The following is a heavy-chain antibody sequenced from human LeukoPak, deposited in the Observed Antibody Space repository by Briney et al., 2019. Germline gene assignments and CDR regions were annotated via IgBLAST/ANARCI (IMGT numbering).Heavy chain of an antibody. D-gene: IGHD3-22*01. CDR2: ISSSSSTI. J-gene: IGHJ3*02. V-gene: IGHV3-48*01. CDR3: ARDRRYYDSSGYHDAFDI. CDR1: GFTFSSYS. Sequence: PGGSLRLSCAASGFTFSSYSMNWVRQAPGKGLEWVSYISSSSSTIYYADSVKGRFTISRDNAKNSLYLQMNSLRAEDTAVYYCARDRRYYDSSGYHDAFDIWGQGTMVTVSS.